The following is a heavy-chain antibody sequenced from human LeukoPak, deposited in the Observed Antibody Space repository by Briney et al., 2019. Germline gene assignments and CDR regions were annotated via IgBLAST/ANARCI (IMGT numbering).Heavy chain of an antibody. V-gene: IGHV6-1*01. J-gene: IGHJ4*02. CDR2: TYYRSKWYY. D-gene: IGHD1-26*01. Sequence: SQTLSLTCAISGDSFSSNSAAWNWIRQSPSRGLEWLGRTYYRSKWYYDYAVAVKSRISINPDTSKNQFSLQLSSVTPEDTAVYYCAGDPVGGSTIFDYWGQGTLVTVSS. CDR3: AGDPVGGSTIFDY. CDR1: GDSFSSNSAA.